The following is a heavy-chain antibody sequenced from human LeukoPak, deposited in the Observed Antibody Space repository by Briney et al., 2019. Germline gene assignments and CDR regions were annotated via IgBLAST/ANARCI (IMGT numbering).Heavy chain of an antibody. CDR2: IYYSGST. CDR1: GGSISSYY. Sequence: PSETLSLTCTVSGGSISSYYWSWIRQPPGKGLEWIGYIYYSGSTNYNPSLKSRVTISVDTSKNQFSLKLSSVTAADTAVYYCARHYHDSSGYYYYYYYGMGVWGQGTTVTVSS. CDR3: ARHYHDSSGYYYYYYYGMGV. J-gene: IGHJ6*02. V-gene: IGHV4-59*01. D-gene: IGHD3-22*01.